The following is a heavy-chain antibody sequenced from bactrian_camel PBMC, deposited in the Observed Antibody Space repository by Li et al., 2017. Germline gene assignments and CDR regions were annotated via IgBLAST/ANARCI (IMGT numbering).Heavy chain of an antibody. CDR1: GYTSSSYC. V-gene: IGHV3S1*01. CDR3: AAGPGATGVGGSWVLNPDDYNA. Sequence: HVQLVESGGGSVQAGGSLRLSCQVSGYTSSSYCMAWFRQGPGKERGGVAAIETGGGSPYYARSVNGRFTISHDPTRNTVYLQMNSLKPEDTAVYYCAAGPGATGVGGSWVLNPDDYNAWGQGTQVTVS. D-gene: IGHD6*01. CDR2: IETGGGSP. J-gene: IGHJ4*01.